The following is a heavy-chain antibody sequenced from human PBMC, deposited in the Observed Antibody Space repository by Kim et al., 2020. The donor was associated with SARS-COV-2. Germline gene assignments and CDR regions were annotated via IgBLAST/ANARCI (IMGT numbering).Heavy chain of an antibody. V-gene: IGHV3-33*06. CDR3: AKDRKRSGWQVYYYYYYGMDV. J-gene: IGHJ6*02. CDR2: IWYDGSNK. Sequence: PGGSLRLSCAASGFTFSSYGMHWVRQAPGKGLEWVAVIWYDGSNKYYADSVKGRFTISSDNSKNTLYLQMNSLRAEDTAVYYCAKDRKRSGWQVYYYYYYGMDVWGQGTTVTVSS. CDR1: GFTFSSYG. D-gene: IGHD6-19*01.